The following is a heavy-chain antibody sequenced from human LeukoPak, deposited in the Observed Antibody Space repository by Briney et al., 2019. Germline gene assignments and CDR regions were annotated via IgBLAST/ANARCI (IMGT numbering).Heavy chain of an antibody. J-gene: IGHJ4*02. D-gene: IGHD2-15*01. Sequence: GGSLRLSCSASGFTFSSYAMTWVRRAPGKGLEWVTTVSSSDSSSYYADSVKGRFTISRDNSKNTLYLQMNSLIAEDTAVYYCAKGRGYCRGGRCYSDYWGQGTLVTVSS. CDR1: GFTFSSYA. CDR2: VSSSDSSS. CDR3: AKGRGYCRGGRCYSDY. V-gene: IGHV3-23*01.